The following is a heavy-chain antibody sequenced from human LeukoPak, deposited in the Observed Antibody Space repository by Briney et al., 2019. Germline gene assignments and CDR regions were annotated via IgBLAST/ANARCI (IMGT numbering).Heavy chain of an antibody. CDR3: ARDSSSSWYTY. Sequence: PGGSLRLSCAASGFTFSSFAMSWVRQAPGKGLEWVSFISSGSSAIYHADSVKSRFTISRDNAKNSLFLQMNSLRAEDTAVYYCARDSSSSWYTYWGQGTLVTVSS. J-gene: IGHJ4*02. CDR2: ISSGSSAI. D-gene: IGHD6-13*01. V-gene: IGHV3-48*04. CDR1: GFTFSSFA.